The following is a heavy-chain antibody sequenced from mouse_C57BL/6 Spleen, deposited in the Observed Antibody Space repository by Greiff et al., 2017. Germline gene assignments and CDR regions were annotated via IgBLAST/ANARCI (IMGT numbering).Heavy chain of an antibody. J-gene: IGHJ1*03. CDR3: TRAIYYYGSSYGWYFDV. Sequence: VQLQQSGTVLARPGASVKMSCKTSGYTFTSYWMHWVKQRPGQGLEWIGAIYPGNSDTSYNQKFKGKAKLTAVTSASTAYMELSSLTNEDSAVYYCTRAIYYYGSSYGWYFDVWGTGTTVTVSS. CDR2: IYPGNSDT. V-gene: IGHV1-5*01. D-gene: IGHD1-1*01. CDR1: GYTFTSYW.